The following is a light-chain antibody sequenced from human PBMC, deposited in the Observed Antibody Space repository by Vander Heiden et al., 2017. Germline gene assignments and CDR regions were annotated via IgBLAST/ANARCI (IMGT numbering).Light chain of an antibody. CDR1: SSNIGSNY. CDR2: RNN. CDR3: AAWDDSLSGVV. J-gene: IGLJ2*01. Sequence: QSVLTQQPSASGAPGPRVTISCSGSSSNIGSNYVFWYQQLPGTAPKLLIYRNNQWPSGVPDRFSGSKSGTSASLAISGLRSEDEDDYYCAAWDDSLSGVVFGGGTKLTVL. V-gene: IGLV1-47*01.